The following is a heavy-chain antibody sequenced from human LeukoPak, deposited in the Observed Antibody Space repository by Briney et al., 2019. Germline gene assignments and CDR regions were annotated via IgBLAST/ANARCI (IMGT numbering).Heavy chain of an antibody. Sequence: SETLSLTCAVYGGSFSGYYWSWIRQPPGKGLEWIGEINHSGSTNHNPSLKSRVTISVDTSKNQFSLKLSSVTAADTAVYYCARGSRWLQQTLDYWGQGTLVTVSS. D-gene: IGHD5-24*01. CDR1: GGSFSGYY. V-gene: IGHV4-34*01. J-gene: IGHJ4*02. CDR2: INHSGST. CDR3: ARGSRWLQQTLDY.